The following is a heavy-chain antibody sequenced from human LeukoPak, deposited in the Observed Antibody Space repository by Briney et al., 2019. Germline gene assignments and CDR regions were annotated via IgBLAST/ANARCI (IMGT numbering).Heavy chain of an antibody. CDR3: ARNEGRLVVPADMGGGLDY. CDR2: INHSGST. Sequence: SETLSLTCAVYGGSFSGYYWSWIRQPPGKGLEWIGEINHSGSTNYNPSLKSRVTISVDTSKNQFSLNLGSVTAADTAVYYCARNEGRLVVPADMGGGLDYWGQGTLVTVSS. V-gene: IGHV4-34*01. CDR1: GGSFSGYY. D-gene: IGHD2-2*01. J-gene: IGHJ4*02.